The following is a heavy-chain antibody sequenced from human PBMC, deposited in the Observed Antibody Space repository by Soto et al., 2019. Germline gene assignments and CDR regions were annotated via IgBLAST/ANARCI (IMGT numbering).Heavy chain of an antibody. CDR3: ARSSFCRKPQHLDHFDF. D-gene: IGHD6-13*01. CDR1: GFTFDDYG. V-gene: IGHV3-20*01. CDR2: INWNGGST. J-gene: IGHJ4*02. Sequence: GGSLRLSCAASGFTFDDYGMSWVRQAPGKGLEWVSGINWNGGSTGYADSVKGRFTISRDNAKNSLHLQMNSLRAEDTALYHWARSSFCRKPQHLDHFDFWGQGALAPASS.